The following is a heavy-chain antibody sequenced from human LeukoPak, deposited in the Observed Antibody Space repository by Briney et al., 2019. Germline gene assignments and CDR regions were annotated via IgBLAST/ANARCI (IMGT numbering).Heavy chain of an antibody. CDR2: IYYSGST. V-gene: IGHV4-59*01. Sequence: SETLSLTCTVSGGSISSYYWSWIRQPPGKGLEWIGYIYYSGSTNYNSSLKSRVTISVDTSKNQFSLKLSSVTAADTAVYYCARDQYDSSGYTTLGAFDIWGQGTMVTVSS. J-gene: IGHJ3*02. CDR3: ARDQYDSSGYTTLGAFDI. CDR1: GGSISSYY. D-gene: IGHD3-22*01.